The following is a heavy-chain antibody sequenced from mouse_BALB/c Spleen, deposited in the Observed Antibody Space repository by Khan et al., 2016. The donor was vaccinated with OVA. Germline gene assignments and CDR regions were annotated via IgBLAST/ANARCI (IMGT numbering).Heavy chain of an antibody. V-gene: IGHV7-3*02. CDR3: ARDFGYDRYFDY. Sequence: EVELVESGGGLVQPGGSLRLSCATSGFTFTDYYMSWVRQPPGKALEWLGFIRNKANGYTTEYSASVKGRFTISRDNSQNILYLQMNTLRAEDSATYYCARDFGYDRYFDYWGQGTTLTVSS. J-gene: IGHJ2*01. CDR1: GFTFTDYY. CDR2: IRNKANGYTT. D-gene: IGHD2-2*01.